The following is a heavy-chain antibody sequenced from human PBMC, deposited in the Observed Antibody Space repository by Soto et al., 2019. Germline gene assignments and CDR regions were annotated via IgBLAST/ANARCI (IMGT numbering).Heavy chain of an antibody. Sequence: PPETLSLTCPVYGRSFSGYYWSWIRQPPEKGLEWNGEINHSGSTNYTPSLKSRVTISVDTSKNQFSLKLSSVAGSVTAVYYCARDGDRNHPNCFDPWGQGTLVTVSS. D-gene: IGHD3-10*01. CDR2: INHSGST. J-gene: IGHJ5*02. CDR3: ARDGDRNHPNCFDP. V-gene: IGHV4-34*01. CDR1: GRSFSGYY.